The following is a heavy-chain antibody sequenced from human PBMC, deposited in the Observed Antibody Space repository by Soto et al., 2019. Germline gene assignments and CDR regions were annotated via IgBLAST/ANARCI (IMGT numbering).Heavy chain of an antibody. J-gene: IGHJ4*02. CDR1: GGSFSYYY. Sequence: SETLSLTCAVYGGSFSYYYWSWIRQSPGKGLEWIGEISPSGTTKYNPSLKSRVIISMHTSTNQFSLYLSSVTAADTAVYYCTRGRLYYDSGTYANWGPGTLVTVYS. CDR3: TRGRLYYDSGTYAN. CDR2: ISPSGTT. V-gene: IGHV4-34*01. D-gene: IGHD3-10*01.